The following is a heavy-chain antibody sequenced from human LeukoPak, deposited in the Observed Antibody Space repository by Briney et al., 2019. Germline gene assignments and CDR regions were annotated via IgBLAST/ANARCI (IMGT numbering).Heavy chain of an antibody. D-gene: IGHD3-22*01. CDR3: ARGYYYDSSGSVAPFDY. CDR2: INTDGSST. J-gene: IGHJ4*02. CDR1: GFTFSSYW. V-gene: IGHV3-74*01. Sequence: GGSLRLSCAASGFTFSSYWMHWVRQAPGKGLVWVSRINTDGSSTSYADAVKGRFTISRDNAKNTLHLQMNSLRAEDTAVYFCARGYYYDSSGSVAPFDYWGQGTLVTVSS.